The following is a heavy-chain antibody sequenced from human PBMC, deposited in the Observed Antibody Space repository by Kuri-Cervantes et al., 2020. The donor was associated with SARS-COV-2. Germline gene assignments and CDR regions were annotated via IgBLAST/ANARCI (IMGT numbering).Heavy chain of an antibody. J-gene: IGHJ6*02. Sequence: GESLKISCAASGFTFSNAWMSWVRQAPGKGLEWVGRIKSKTDGGTTDYAAPVKGRFTISRDDSKNTLYLQMNSLRAEDTAVYYCARDLFGGGGYYYGMDVWGQGTTVTVSS. V-gene: IGHV3-15*01. CDR1: GFTFSNAW. CDR2: IKSKTDGGTT. CDR3: ARDLFGGGGYYYGMDV. D-gene: IGHD4-23*01.